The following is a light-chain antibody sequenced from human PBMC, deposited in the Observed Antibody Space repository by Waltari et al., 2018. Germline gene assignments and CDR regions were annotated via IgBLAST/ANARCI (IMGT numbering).Light chain of an antibody. CDR1: QSVSSN. V-gene: IGKV3-15*01. J-gene: IGKJ3*01. CDR3: QQYDSWPPV. Sequence: EIVMTQSPATPPVSPGERATLSCRASQSVSSNLAWYQRKPGQAPRLVTYGASTRATGIPAKFSGSGSGTEFTLTISSLQSEDFAVYYCQQYDSWPPVFGPGTKVDIK. CDR2: GAS.